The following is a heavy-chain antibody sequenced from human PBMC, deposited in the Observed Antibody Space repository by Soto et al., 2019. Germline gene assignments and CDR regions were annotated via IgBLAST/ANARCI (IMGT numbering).Heavy chain of an antibody. V-gene: IGHV3-15*07. CDR3: STDPHFSSVFVRHDY. Sequence: PGGSLTLSCAASSFTISDAWLNWVRQAPGMGLEWVGRIKSIRDGGTTDFAAPVKARFAISRDDSKNMVYLQINSLNTEDTAVYYCSTDPHFSSVFVRHDYWGHGTLGTVSS. CDR2: IKSIRDGGTT. D-gene: IGHD3-10*01. CDR1: SFTISDAW. J-gene: IGHJ4*01.